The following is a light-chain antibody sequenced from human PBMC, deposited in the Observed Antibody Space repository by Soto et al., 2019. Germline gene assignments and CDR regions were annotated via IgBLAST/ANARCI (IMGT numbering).Light chain of an antibody. J-gene: IGKJ1*01. CDR3: QQCYSSPPWT. CDR1: QSIVTY. V-gene: IGKV1-39*01. CDR2: AAS. Sequence: IKMNQSPSSLSASVGDRVTITCRASQSIVTYLNWYHQKPGQAPKLLIYAASNLQSGVPSRFSGSGSGTDFTLTISSLQPEDFATYYCQQCYSSPPWTFGQGTKVDIK.